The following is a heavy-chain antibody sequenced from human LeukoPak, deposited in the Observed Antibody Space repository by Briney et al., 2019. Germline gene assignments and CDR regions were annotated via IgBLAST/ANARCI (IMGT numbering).Heavy chain of an antibody. CDR2: IVVGSGNT. CDR3: ARAPGTIYSNYANPDY. CDR1: GFTFTSSA. V-gene: IGHV1-58*02. J-gene: IGHJ4*02. Sequence: SVKVSCKASGFTFTSSAMQWVRQARGQRLEWIGWIVVGSGNTNYAQKFQERVTITRDMSTSTAYMELSSLRAEDTAVYYCARAPGTIYSNYANPDYWGQGTLVTVSS. D-gene: IGHD4-11*01.